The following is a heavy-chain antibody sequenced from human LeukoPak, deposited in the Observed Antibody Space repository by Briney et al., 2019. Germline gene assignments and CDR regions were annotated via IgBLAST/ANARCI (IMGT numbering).Heavy chain of an antibody. Sequence: GGSLRLSCAASGFTFSSYEMNWVRQAPGKGLEGVSYTSSSGSTIYYADSVKGRFTISRDNAKNSLYLQMNSQRGEDTAVYYCARAAAGTDYYYYMDVWGKGTMVTISS. D-gene: IGHD6-13*01. CDR1: GFTFSSYE. CDR3: ARAAAGTDYYYYMDV. V-gene: IGHV3-48*03. CDR2: TSSSGSTI. J-gene: IGHJ6*03.